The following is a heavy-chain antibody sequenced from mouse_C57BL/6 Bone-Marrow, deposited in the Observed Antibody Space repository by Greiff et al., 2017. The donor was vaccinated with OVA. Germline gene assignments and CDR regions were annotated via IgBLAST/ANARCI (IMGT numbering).Heavy chain of an antibody. CDR2: IDPSDSYT. Sequence: VQLQQPGAELVRPGTSVKLSCKASGYTFTSYWMHWVKQRPGQGLEWIGVIDPSDSYTNYNQKFKGKATLTVDTSSSTAYMPLSSLTSADSAVYYCARGYYGSSSYWYIGVRGTGTPVTVTA. D-gene: IGHD1-1*01. CDR1: GYTFTSYW. V-gene: IGHV1-59*01. CDR3: ARGYYGSSSYWYIGV. J-gene: IGHJ1*03.